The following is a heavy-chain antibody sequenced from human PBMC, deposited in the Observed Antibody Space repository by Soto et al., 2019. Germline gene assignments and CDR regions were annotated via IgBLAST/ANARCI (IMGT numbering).Heavy chain of an antibody. CDR2: IYYSGST. V-gene: IGHV4-59*12. CDR3: ARERGIAVAGTVFDY. D-gene: IGHD6-19*01. CDR1: GGSISSYY. Sequence: SETLSLTCTVSGGSISSYYWSWIRQPPGKGLEWIGYIYYSGSTNYNPSLKSRVTISVDTSKNQFSLQLNSVTPEDTAVYYCARERGIAVAGTVFDYWGQGTLVTVSS. J-gene: IGHJ4*02.